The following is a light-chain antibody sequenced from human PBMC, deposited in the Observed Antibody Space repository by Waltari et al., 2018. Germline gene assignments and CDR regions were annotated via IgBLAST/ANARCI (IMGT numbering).Light chain of an antibody. CDR3: CSYAGRGTYV. V-gene: IGLV2-23*02. CDR2: EVN. Sequence: QSALTQPASVSGTPGQSITISCTGTTSDVGNYDLVSWYQQHPGKAPKLLICEVNKRPSVVSSLFSGSKSGNTASLTISGLQAEDEADYYCCSYAGRGTYVFGSGTKVTVL. J-gene: IGLJ1*01. CDR1: TSDVGNYDL.